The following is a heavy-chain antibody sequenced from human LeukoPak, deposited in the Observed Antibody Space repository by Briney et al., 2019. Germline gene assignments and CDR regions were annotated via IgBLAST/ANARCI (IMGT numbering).Heavy chain of an antibody. D-gene: IGHD3-22*01. V-gene: IGHV4-34*01. J-gene: IGHJ4*02. Sequence: SETLSLTCAVYGGSFSGYYWGWIRQPPGKGLEWIGEINYSGSTNYNPSLKSRVTISVDTSKNQFSLKLSSVTAADTAVYYRARGIYYYDSSGYYYYWGQGTLVTVSS. CDR3: ARGIYYYDSSGYYYY. CDR2: INYSGST. CDR1: GGSFSGYY.